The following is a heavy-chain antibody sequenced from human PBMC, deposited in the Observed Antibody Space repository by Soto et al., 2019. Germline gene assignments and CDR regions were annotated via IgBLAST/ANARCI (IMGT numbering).Heavy chain of an antibody. CDR2: IYHSGST. V-gene: IGHV4-30-2*01. J-gene: IGHJ4*02. CDR1: GGSISGGGYS. CDR3: ARGDYYDSSGPSNFDY. D-gene: IGHD3-22*01. Sequence: SETLSLTCAVSGGSISGGGYSWSWIRQPPGKGLEWIGYIYHSGSTYYNPSLKSRVTISVDRSKNQFSLKLSSVTAADTAVYYCARGDYYDSSGPSNFDYWGQGTLVTVSS.